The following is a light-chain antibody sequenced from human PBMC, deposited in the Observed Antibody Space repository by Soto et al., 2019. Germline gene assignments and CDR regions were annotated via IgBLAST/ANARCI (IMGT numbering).Light chain of an antibody. CDR1: QSVSSN. CDR2: GAS. J-gene: IGKJ1*01. CDR3: QQYNNWPSWT. Sequence: ERVMTQSPATLSVSPGERATLSCRASQSVSSNLAWYQQKPGQAPRVLIYGASSRATGIPARFSGSGSGTEFTLTISSLQSEDFAVYYCQQYNNWPSWTFGQGTKVDIK. V-gene: IGKV3-15*01.